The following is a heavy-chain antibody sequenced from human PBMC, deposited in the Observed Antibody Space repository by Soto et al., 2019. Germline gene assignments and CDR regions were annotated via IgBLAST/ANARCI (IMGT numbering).Heavy chain of an antibody. J-gene: IGHJ4*02. Sequence: EVQLVESGGGLVQPGGSLRLSCAASGFTFSNYAMAWVRQAPGKGLEWVSTITYSGGSRDYADSVKGRFTISRHNSKNALYLQMNSLRAEDTAVYYCAKKGYYDTSGYPIRYFDYWGQGTLVTVSS. CDR2: ITYSGGSR. CDR3: AKKGYYDTSGYPIRYFDY. CDR1: GFTFSNYA. D-gene: IGHD3-22*01. V-gene: IGHV3-23*04.